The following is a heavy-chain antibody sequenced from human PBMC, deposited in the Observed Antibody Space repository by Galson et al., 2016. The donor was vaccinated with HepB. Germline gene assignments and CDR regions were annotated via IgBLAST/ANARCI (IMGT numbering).Heavy chain of an antibody. Sequence: SLRLSCAASGFTFSSYSMNWVRQAPGKGLEWVSSISGSSIYIYYADSVKGRFTISRDTARNSLYLQMNSLRAEDTAVYYCARGPIEATGHTYNWFDHWGQGTPVAVSS. CDR1: GFTFSSYS. CDR3: ARGPIEATGHTYNWFDH. J-gene: IGHJ5*02. V-gene: IGHV3-21*01. D-gene: IGHD1-1*01. CDR2: ISGSSIYI.